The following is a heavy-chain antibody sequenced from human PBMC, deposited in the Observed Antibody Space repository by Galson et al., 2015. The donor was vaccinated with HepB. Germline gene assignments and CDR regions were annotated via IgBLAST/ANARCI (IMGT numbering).Heavy chain of an antibody. J-gene: IGHJ6*02. CDR3: ARASGSYYYYYGMDV. D-gene: IGHD1-26*01. CDR1: GFTFSDYY. CDR2: ISSSGSTI. Sequence: SLRLSCAASGFTFSDYYMSWIRQAPGKGLEWVSYISSSGSTIYYADSVEGRFTISRDNAKNSLYLQMNSLRAEDTAVYYCARASGSYYYYYGMDVWGQGTTVTVSS. V-gene: IGHV3-11*01.